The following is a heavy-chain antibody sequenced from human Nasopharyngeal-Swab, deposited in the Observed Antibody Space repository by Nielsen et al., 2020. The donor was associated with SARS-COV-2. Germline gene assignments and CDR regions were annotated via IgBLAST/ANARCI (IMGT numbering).Heavy chain of an antibody. V-gene: IGHV3-23*01. Sequence: WIRQPPGKGPEWVSAISGSGGSTYYADSVKGRFTISRDNSKNTLYLQMNSLRAEDTAVYYCAKDIAMVRGVISFPYFDYWGQGTLVTVSS. CDR3: AKDIAMVRGVISFPYFDY. J-gene: IGHJ4*02. D-gene: IGHD3-10*01. CDR2: ISGSGGST.